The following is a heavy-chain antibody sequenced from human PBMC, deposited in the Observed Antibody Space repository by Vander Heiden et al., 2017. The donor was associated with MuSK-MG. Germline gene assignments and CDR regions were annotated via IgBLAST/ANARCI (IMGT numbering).Heavy chain of an antibody. Sequence: QVQLQESGPGLVKPSETLSLTCTVSGGSISSYYWSWIRQPPGKGLEWIGYIYYSGSNNYNPSLKSRVTISVDTSKNQFSLKLSSVTAADTAVYYCARGLYEWGPWYFDLWGRGNLVTVSS. CDR3: ARGLYEWGPWYFDL. J-gene: IGHJ2*01. CDR2: IYYSGSN. D-gene: IGHD3-16*02. V-gene: IGHV4-59*01. CDR1: GGSISSYY.